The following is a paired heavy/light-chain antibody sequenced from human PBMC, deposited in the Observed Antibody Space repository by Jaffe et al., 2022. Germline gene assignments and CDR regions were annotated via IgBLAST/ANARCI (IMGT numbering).Heavy chain of an antibody. Sequence: EVQLVEFGGGLVQPGRSLRLSCAASGFTFDDYAMHWVRQAPGKGLEWVSGISWNSGSIGYADSVKGRFTISRDNAKNSLYLQMNSLRAEDTALYYCAKDTRLAVAGTGGFDYWGQGTLVTVSS. J-gene: IGHJ4*02. CDR1: GFTFDDYA. CDR3: AKDTRLAVAGTGGFDY. V-gene: IGHV3-9*01. D-gene: IGHD6-19*01. CDR2: ISWNSGSI.
Light chain of an antibody. V-gene: IGLV2-23*01. Sequence: QSALTQPASVSGSPGQSITISCTGTSNDVGSYKLVSWYQQHPGKAPKLMIYEGSKRPSGVSNRFSGSKSGNTASLTISGLQAEDEADYYCCSYAGSSTLVFGGGTKLTVL. J-gene: IGLJ2*01. CDR3: CSYAGSSTLV. CDR2: EGS. CDR1: SNDVGSYKL.